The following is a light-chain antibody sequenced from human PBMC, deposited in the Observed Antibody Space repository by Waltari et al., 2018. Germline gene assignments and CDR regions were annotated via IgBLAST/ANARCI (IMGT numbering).Light chain of an antibody. CDR1: QSLVPRDGNTY. J-gene: IGKJ2*01. CDR3: MQGTHWPYT. Sequence: DVVMTQSPLPLPVTPGQPASISCRSSQSLVPRDGNTYLNWFRQRPGQAPRRLIYKVSNRDSGVPDRFSGSGSGTDFTLTINRVEAEDVGLYYCMQGTHWPYTFGQGTKLEIK. CDR2: KVS. V-gene: IGKV2-30*02.